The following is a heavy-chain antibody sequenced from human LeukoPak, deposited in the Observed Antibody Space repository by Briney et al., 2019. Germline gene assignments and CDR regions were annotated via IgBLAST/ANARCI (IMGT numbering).Heavy chain of an antibody. CDR2: IYYTGST. D-gene: IGHD3-10*01. J-gene: IGHJ4*02. CDR1: SGSISTYY. Sequence: SETLSLTCTVSSGSISTYYWGWIRQPPGKGLEWIGSIYYTGSTYYNPSLKSRVTISVDTSKNQFSLKLSSVTAADTAVYYCATFTMVRGVPSGYFDYWGQGTLVTVSS. CDR3: ATFTMVRGVPSGYFDY. V-gene: IGHV4-39*01.